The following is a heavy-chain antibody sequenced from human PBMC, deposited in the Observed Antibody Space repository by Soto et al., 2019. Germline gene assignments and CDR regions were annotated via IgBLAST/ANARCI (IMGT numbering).Heavy chain of an antibody. CDR1: GGSFSCYY. J-gene: IGHJ6*02. V-gene: IGHV4-34*01. CDR2: INHSGST. CDR3: ARFIAAAGKYGMDV. Sequence: TSETLSLTCAVYGGSFSCYYWTWIRQPPRTGLEWIGEINHSGSTNYNPSLKSRVTISVDTSKNQFSLKLTSVTAADTAVYYCARFIAAAGKYGMDVWGQGTTVTVSS. D-gene: IGHD6-13*01.